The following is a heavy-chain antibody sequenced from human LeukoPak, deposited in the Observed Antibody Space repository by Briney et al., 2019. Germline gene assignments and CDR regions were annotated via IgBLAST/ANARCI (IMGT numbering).Heavy chain of an antibody. CDR2: IIPIFGTA. CDR1: GYSFTLYA. CDR3: ARDPTAMVTSPSSYYYYMDV. V-gene: IGHV1-69*06. D-gene: IGHD5-18*01. Sequence: SVKVSCKASGYSFTLYAMNWVRQAPGQGLEWMGGIIPIFGTANYAQKFQGRVTITADKSTSTAYMELSSLRSEDTAVYYCARDPTAMVTSPSSYYYYMDVWGKGTTVTVSS. J-gene: IGHJ6*03.